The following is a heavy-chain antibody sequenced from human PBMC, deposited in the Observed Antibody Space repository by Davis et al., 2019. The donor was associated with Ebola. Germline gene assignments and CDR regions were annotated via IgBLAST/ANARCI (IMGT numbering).Heavy chain of an antibody. CDR1: GGSFSNYG. V-gene: IGHV1-69*06. J-gene: IGHJ4*02. Sequence: SVKVSCKASGGSFSNYGINWVRQAPGQGLEWMGGIINIFETPNYAQKFQGRVIMTEDTSTDTAFMELSSLRSEDTAVYYCSSEYGDYWGQGTLVTVSS. CDR2: IINIFETP. CDR3: SSEYGDY. D-gene: IGHD2/OR15-2a*01.